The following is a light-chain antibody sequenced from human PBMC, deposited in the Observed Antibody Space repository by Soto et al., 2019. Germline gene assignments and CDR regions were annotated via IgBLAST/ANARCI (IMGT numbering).Light chain of an antibody. CDR3: LQSGKSPLT. V-gene: IGKV3-20*01. CDR1: RRISSAY. CDR2: GAS. J-gene: IGKJ2*01. Sequence: EVVLTQSPGTLSLSPGERATLSCRASRRISSAYLAWYQQKPGQAPRLLIYGASTRATDIPDRFTGSWSATDFTLIISRLEPEDFAVYYCLQSGKSPLTCGQGTRLEIK.